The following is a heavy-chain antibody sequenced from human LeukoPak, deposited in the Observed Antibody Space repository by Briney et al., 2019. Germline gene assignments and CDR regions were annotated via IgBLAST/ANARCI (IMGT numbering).Heavy chain of an antibody. J-gene: IGHJ4*02. Sequence: SETLSLTCTVSGYSISSGYFWGWVRQAPGKGLEWIGSSYPSGSTYYNPSHKSRVTISVDTSRNQFSLKLSSVTAADTAVYYCASSGYSSSLTFGYWGQGTLVTVSS. V-gene: IGHV4-38-2*02. D-gene: IGHD6-6*01. CDR1: GYSISSGYF. CDR3: ASSGYSSSLTFGY. CDR2: SYPSGST.